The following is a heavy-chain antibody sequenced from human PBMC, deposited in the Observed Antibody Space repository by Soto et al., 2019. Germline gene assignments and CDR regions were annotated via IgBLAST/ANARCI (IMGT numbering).Heavy chain of an antibody. D-gene: IGHD3-3*01. Sequence: WASVKVSCKASGGTFSSYAISWVRQAPGQGLEWMGGIIPIFGTANYAQKFQGRVTITADESTSTAYMELSSLRSEDTAVYYCAGGELVTIFGVVTPIAVFDYWGQGTLVTVSS. J-gene: IGHJ4*02. V-gene: IGHV1-69*13. CDR2: IIPIFGTA. CDR3: AGGELVTIFGVVTPIAVFDY. CDR1: GGTFSSYA.